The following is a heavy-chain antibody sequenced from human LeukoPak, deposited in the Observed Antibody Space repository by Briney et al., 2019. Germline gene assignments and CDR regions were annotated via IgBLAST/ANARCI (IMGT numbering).Heavy chain of an antibody. CDR3: ARVGVTGELYPDYYYYMDV. CDR1: GGSISSYY. D-gene: IGHD1-20*01. V-gene: IGHV4-59*01. CDR2: NYYSGST. Sequence: PSETLSLTCTVSGGSISSYYWSWIRQPPGKGLEWIGYNYYSGSTNYNPSLKSRVTISVDTSKNQFSLKLSSVTAADTAVYYCARVGVTGELYPDYYYYMDVWGKGSTVTVSS. J-gene: IGHJ6*03.